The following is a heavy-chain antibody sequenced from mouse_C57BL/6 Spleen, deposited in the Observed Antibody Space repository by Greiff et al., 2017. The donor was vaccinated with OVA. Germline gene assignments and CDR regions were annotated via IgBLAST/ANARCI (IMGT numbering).Heavy chain of an antibody. CDR2: IDPSDSYT. CDR3: ARTSYYGSSDYYAMDY. J-gene: IGHJ4*01. Sequence: QVQLQQPGAELVKPGASVKLSCKASGYTFTSYWMQWVKQRPGQGLEWIGEIDPSDSYTNYNQKFKGKATLTVDTSSSTAYMQLSSLTSEDSAVYYCARTSYYGSSDYYAMDYWGQGTSVTVSS. V-gene: IGHV1-50*01. CDR1: GYTFTSYW. D-gene: IGHD1-1*01.